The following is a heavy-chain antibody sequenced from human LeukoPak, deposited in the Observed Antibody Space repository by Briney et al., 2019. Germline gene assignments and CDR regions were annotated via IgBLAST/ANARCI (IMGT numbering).Heavy chain of an antibody. D-gene: IGHD3-10*01. CDR3: ARAGHGSGSYYLPVMYNWFDP. CDR1: GGSFSGYY. Sequence: PSETLSLTCAVYGGSFSGYYWGWIRQPPGKGLEWIGEINHSGSTNYNPSLKSRVTISVDTSKNQFSLKLSSVTAADTAVYYCARAGHGSGSYYLPVMYNWFDPWGQGTLVTVSS. CDR2: INHSGST. J-gene: IGHJ5*02. V-gene: IGHV4-34*01.